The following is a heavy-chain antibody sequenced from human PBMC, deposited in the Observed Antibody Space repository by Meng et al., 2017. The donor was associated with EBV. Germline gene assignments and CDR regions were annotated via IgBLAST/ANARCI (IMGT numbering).Heavy chain of an antibody. CDR1: GYTFTSYG. D-gene: IGHD5-12*01. CDR3: ARETSGYDFNWFDP. J-gene: IGHJ5*02. V-gene: IGHV1-18*01. Sequence: QVMSVQSVAEVKQPGASVKGSCKASGYTFTSYGISWVRQAPGQGLGWMGWISAYNGNTNYAQKLQGRVTLTTDTSTSTAYMELRSLRSDDTAVYYCARETSGYDFNWFDPWGQGTLVTVSS. CDR2: ISAYNGNT.